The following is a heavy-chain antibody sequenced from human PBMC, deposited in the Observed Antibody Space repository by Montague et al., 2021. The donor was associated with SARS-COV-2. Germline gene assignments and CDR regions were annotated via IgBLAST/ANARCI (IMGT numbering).Heavy chain of an antibody. CDR3: AHTKAPAGDRWFDP. V-gene: IGHV2-5*02. Sequence: PALVKPTQTLTLTCTFSGFSLSTRGVGGGWIRQPPGKALEWLALIYWDDDERYSSSLESRLTISKDNSKNQVVLTMTKMAPVDTATYYCAHTKAPAGDRWFDPWGQGTPVTVSS. CDR1: GFSLSTRGVG. CDR2: IYWDDDE. J-gene: IGHJ5*02. D-gene: IGHD6-13*01.